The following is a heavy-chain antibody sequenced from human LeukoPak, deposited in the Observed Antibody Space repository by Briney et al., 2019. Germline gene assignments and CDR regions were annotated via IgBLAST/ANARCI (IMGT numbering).Heavy chain of an antibody. D-gene: IGHD6-13*01. CDR3: ARGRYSSSWYYYYGMDV. V-gene: IGHV4-34*01. CDR1: GGSFSGYY. J-gene: IGHJ6*04. CDR2: INHSGST. Sequence: PSETLSLTCAVYGGSFSGYYWSWIRQPPGKGLEWIGKINHSGSTNYNPSLKSRVTISVDTSKNQFSLKLSSVTAADTAVYYCARGRYSSSWYYYYGMDVWGKGTTVTVSS.